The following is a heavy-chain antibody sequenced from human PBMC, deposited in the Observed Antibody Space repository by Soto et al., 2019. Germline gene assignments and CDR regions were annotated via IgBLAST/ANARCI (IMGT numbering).Heavy chain of an antibody. V-gene: IGHV1-8*01. J-gene: IGHJ6*03. D-gene: IGHD3-3*01. CDR3: ARVIGDDFWSGYHDYYMDV. CDR2: MNPNSGNT. CDR1: GYTFTSYD. Sequence: ASVKVSCKASGYTFTSYDINWVRQATGQGLEWMGWMNPNSGNTGYAQKFQGRVTMTRNTSISTAYMELSSLRSEDTAVYYCARVIGDDFWSGYHDYYMDVWGKGTTVIVSS.